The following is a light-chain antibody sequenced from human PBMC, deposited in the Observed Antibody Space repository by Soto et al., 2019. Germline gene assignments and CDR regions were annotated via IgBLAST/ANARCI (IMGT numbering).Light chain of an antibody. CDR2: DAS. J-gene: IGKJ2*01. CDR1: QIITKW. V-gene: IGKV1-5*01. CDR3: QQYNTYSMYT. Sequence: DIQMTQSPSTLSASIGERVTITCRASQIITKWLAWYQQKPGRAPKVLISDASNLESGVPSRFSGSGSETEFTLTISSLQPDDFATYYCQQYNTYSMYTFGQGTKLEIK.